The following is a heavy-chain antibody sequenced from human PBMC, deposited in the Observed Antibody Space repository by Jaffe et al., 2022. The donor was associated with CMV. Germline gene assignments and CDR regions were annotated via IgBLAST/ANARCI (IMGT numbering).Heavy chain of an antibody. J-gene: IGHJ4*02. V-gene: IGHV3-48*03. CDR2: ISSSGSTI. CDR1: GFTFSSYE. Sequence: EVQLVESGGGLVQPGGSLRLSCAASGFTFSSYEMNWVRQAPGKGLEWVSYISSSGSTIYYADSVKGRFTISRDNAKNSLYLQMNSLRAEDTAVYYCARGWYYYYDSSGYRLLDYWGQGTLVTVSS. D-gene: IGHD3-22*01. CDR3: ARGWYYYYDSSGYRLLDY.